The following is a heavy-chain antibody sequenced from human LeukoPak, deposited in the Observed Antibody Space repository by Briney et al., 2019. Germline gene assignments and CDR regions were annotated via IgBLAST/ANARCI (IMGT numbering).Heavy chain of an antibody. CDR2: INPNSGGT. CDR1: GYTFTGYY. J-gene: IGHJ3*02. Sequence: ASVKVSFTASGYTFTGYYMHWVRQAPGQGLEWMGWINPNSGGTNYAQKLQGRVTMTTDTSTSTAYMELRSLKSDDTAVYYCASLKNYYDSSGYLVTDAFDIWGQGTMVTVSS. CDR3: ASLKNYYDSSGYLVTDAFDI. D-gene: IGHD3-22*01. V-gene: IGHV1-2*02.